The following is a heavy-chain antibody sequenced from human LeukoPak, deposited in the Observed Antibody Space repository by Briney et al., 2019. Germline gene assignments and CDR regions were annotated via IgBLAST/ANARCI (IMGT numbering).Heavy chain of an antibody. V-gene: IGHV3-74*01. Sequence: PGGPLRLSCAASGFTFSTYWMHWVRQAPGKGLLWVARINTDGSSTLYADSVKGRFTISRDNAKSTLYLQMDSLRPEDTAVYYCARVDPTGDGYNCFDSWGQGTLVTVSS. CDR2: INTDGSST. CDR3: ARVDPTGDGYNCFDS. CDR1: GFTFSTYW. D-gene: IGHD5-24*01. J-gene: IGHJ4*02.